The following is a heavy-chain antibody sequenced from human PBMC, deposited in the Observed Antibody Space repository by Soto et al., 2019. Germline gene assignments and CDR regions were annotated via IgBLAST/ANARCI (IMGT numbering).Heavy chain of an antibody. D-gene: IGHD6-19*01. J-gene: IGHJ5*02. Sequence: GASVKVSCKSSGYTFTSYGISWVRQAPGQVLEWMGWISAYNGNTNYAQKLQGRVTMTTDTSTSTAYMELRSLRSDDTAVYYCARCPKPGIAVAGTGNWFDPWGQGTLVTVSS. CDR2: ISAYNGNT. CDR1: GYTFTSYG. V-gene: IGHV1-18*04. CDR3: ARCPKPGIAVAGTGNWFDP.